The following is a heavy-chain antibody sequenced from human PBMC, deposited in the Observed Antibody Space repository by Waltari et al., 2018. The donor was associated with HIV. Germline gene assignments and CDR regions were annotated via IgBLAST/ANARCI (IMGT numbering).Heavy chain of an antibody. V-gene: IGHV4-39*01. D-gene: IGHD2-2*01. CDR1: GGSVRSTRYY. CDR2: IYSFGGT. Sequence: QLQLQESGPGLVKLSETLSLTCAVSGGSVRSTRYYWAWIRHPPGKGLEWIGTIYSFGGTYSIPSLTRRVTISVDTSKNHFSLKLSSVTATYTAVYYCARGYCSGTNCYVGPLDIWGQGTMVTVSS. J-gene: IGHJ3*02. CDR3: ARGYCSGTNCYVGPLDI.